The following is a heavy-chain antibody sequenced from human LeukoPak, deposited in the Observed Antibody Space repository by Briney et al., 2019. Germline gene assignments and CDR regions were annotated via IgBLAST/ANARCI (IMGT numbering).Heavy chain of an antibody. J-gene: IGHJ4*01. CDR2: IYYSGST. Sequence: SETLSLTCTVSGGSISSSGYYWGWIRQPPGKGLEWIGSIYYSGSTYYNPSLKSRVTISVDTSKNQFSLKLSSVTAADTAVYYCARDSAAGPAGLWGHGTLVTVSS. D-gene: IGHD6-13*01. CDR1: GGSISSSGYY. CDR3: ARDSAAGPAGL. V-gene: IGHV4-39*07.